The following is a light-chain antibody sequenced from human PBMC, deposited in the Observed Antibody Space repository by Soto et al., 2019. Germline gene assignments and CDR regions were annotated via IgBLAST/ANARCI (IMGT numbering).Light chain of an antibody. CDR1: HNILNY. Sequence: DILMIQSPSFLSASAGDTVSITCRASHNILNYLSWYQQKPGEAPTLMIYSSYLLQSGVPSRFSSRGFETEFTLTITSLQPEDSATYFCQQSHTAPWTFGQGTK. CDR3: QQSHTAPWT. V-gene: IGKV1-39*01. J-gene: IGKJ1*01. CDR2: SSY.